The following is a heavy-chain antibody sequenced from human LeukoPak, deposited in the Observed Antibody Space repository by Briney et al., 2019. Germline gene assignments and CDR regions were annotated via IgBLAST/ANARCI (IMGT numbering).Heavy chain of an antibody. CDR2: ISGSGGST. J-gene: IGHJ6*03. V-gene: IGHV3-23*01. Sequence: GGSLRLSCAASGFTFSSYSMNWVRQAPGKGLEWVSAISGSGGSTYYADSVKGRFTISRDNSKNALYLQMNGLRAEDTAVYYCAKGGEYCSGGSCYLPYYYYMDVWGKGTTITISS. D-gene: IGHD2-15*01. CDR1: GFTFSSYS. CDR3: AKGGEYCSGGSCYLPYYYYMDV.